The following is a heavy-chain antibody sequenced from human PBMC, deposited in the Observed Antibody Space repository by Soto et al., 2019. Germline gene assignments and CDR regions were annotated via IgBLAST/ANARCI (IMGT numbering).Heavy chain of an antibody. D-gene: IGHD3-9*01. J-gene: IGHJ4*02. CDR2: INAGNGNT. CDR1: AYTFTNYL. V-gene: IGHV1-3*01. CDR3: ARGEEPYYDILTGYGDY. Sequence: QVQLVQSGAEVKKPGASVKVSCKASAYTFTNYLMHWVRQAPGQRLEWMGWINAGNGNTRYSQKFQGRVTITRDTSASTAYMELSSLRSEDTAVYYRARGEEPYYDILTGYGDYWGQGTLVTVSS.